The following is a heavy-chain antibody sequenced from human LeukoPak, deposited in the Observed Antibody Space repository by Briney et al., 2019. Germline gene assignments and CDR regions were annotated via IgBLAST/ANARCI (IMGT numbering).Heavy chain of an antibody. V-gene: IGHV3-21*01. J-gene: IGHJ4*02. CDR1: GFTFSSYS. CDR3: ARDGDRDYDFWSGYVRSAGFDY. CDR2: ISSSSSYI. D-gene: IGHD3-3*01. Sequence: PGGSLRLSCAASGFTFSSYSMNWVRQAPGKGLEWVSSISSSSSYIYYADSVKGRFTISRDNAKNSLYLQMNSLRAEDTAVYYCARDGDRDYDFWSGYVRSAGFDYWGQGTLVTVSS.